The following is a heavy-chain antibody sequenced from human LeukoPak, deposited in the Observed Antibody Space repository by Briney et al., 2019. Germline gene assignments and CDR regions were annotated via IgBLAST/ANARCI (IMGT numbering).Heavy chain of an antibody. CDR2: IYSGGST. CDR3: ARLVSGSYFGY. V-gene: IGHV3-66*02. J-gene: IGHJ4*02. D-gene: IGHD1-26*01. CDR1: GFAVSSNY. Sequence: PGGSLRLSCVASGFAVSSNYMSWVRQAPGKGLEWVSLIYSGGSTYYADSVRGRFTISRDNSRNTLYLQMNSLRAEDTAVYYCARLVSGSYFGYWGQGALVTVSS.